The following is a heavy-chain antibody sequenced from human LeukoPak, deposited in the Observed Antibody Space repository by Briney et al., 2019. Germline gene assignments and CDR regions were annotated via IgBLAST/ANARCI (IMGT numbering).Heavy chain of an antibody. V-gene: IGHV1-18*01. CDR2: ITVYNGNT. J-gene: IGHJ4*02. Sequence: ASVKVSCKASAYTFNNYGITWVRQAPGQGLEWMGWITVYNGNTKYAQKFQGRVTMTTDTSTNTAYMELRSLRSDDTAVYFCARKDECINGVCYRVGIDYWGQGTLVTVSS. CDR1: AYTFNNYG. CDR3: ARKDECINGVCYRVGIDY. D-gene: IGHD2-8*01.